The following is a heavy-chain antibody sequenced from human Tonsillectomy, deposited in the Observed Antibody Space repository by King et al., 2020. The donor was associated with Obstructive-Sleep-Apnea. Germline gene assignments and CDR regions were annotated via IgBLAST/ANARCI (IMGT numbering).Heavy chain of an antibody. CDR3: ARFIATANYLDY. CDR1: GGSISSGGYY. D-gene: IGHD6-13*01. V-gene: IGHV4-31*03. Sequence: VQLQESGPGLVKPSQTLSLTCTVSGGSISSGGYYWSWIRQHPGKGLEWIGDIYYSGNTYYNPSLKSRVTISIDTSKNQFSLKLSSVTAADTAVYYCARFIATANYLDYWGQGTLVTVSS. J-gene: IGHJ4*02. CDR2: IYYSGNT.